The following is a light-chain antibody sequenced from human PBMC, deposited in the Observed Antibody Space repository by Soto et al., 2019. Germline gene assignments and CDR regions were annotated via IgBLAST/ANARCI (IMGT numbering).Light chain of an antibody. Sequence: DIQMTQSPSTLSASVGDRVTITCRASQSISSWLAWYQQKPGKAPKLLIYKASSLESGVPSRFSGSGSGTEFTLTFSSLQPDDFASYYYQHYNSYAWTFGQGTKVEIK. CDR2: KAS. CDR1: QSISSW. CDR3: QHYNSYAWT. J-gene: IGKJ1*01. V-gene: IGKV1-5*03.